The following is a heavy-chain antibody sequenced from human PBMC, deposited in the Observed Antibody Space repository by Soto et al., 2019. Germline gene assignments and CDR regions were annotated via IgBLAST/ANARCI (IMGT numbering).Heavy chain of an antibody. CDR3: AHDGGYCSGDTCHDWFDP. J-gene: IGHJ5*02. V-gene: IGHV2-5*02. CDR2: IVWDDDK. Sequence: QITLKESGPTLVKPTQTLTLTCTFSGFSLNTSGVGVGWIRQPPGKALEWLALIVWDDDKRYSPFLKNTLTITKDTPRNQVVLTMTNMDPVDTATYFCAHDGGYCSGDTCHDWFDPWGQGTLVTVSS. D-gene: IGHD2-15*01. CDR1: GFSLNTSGVG.